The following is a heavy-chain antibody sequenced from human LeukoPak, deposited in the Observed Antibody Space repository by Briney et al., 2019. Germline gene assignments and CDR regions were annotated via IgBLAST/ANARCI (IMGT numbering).Heavy chain of an antibody. Sequence: GGSLRLSCATSGFSFSSYAMCWVRQAPGKGLEWVSAMSSSDDGRYYAASVRGRFTISRDTSRSTLYLQMNSLRAEDTAVYYCARDIRGLGSCFDYWGQGTLVTVSS. V-gene: IGHV3-23*01. J-gene: IGHJ4*02. D-gene: IGHD3-10*01. CDR1: GFSFSSYA. CDR2: MSSSDDGR. CDR3: ARDIRGLGSCFDY.